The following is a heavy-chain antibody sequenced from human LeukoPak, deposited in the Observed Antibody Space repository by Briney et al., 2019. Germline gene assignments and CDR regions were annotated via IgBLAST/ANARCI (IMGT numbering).Heavy chain of an antibody. J-gene: IGHJ5*02. D-gene: IGHD1-26*01. CDR2: MYYSGST. CDR3: ARDTYDYYFDP. V-gene: IGHV4-59*11. Sequence: SETLSLTCTVSGDSINSHHWNWIREPPGKGLEWIGYMYYSGSTMYNRSLKSRVAISIDTSKNQFSLKLSSVTAADTAVYYCARDTYDYYFDPWGQGILVTVSS. CDR1: GDSINSHH.